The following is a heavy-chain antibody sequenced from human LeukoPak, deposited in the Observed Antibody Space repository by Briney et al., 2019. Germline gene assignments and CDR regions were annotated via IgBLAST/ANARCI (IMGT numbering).Heavy chain of an antibody. D-gene: IGHD6-13*01. CDR3: ARDPVAAAGTPYNWFDP. J-gene: IGHJ5*02. CDR1: GYTFTSYY. Sequence: ASVKVSCKASGYTFTSYYMHWVRQAPGQGLEWMGIINPSGGSTSYAQKFQGRVTMTRDTSTSTVYMELSSLRSEDTAVYYCARDPVAAAGTPYNWFDPWGQGTLVTVSS. V-gene: IGHV1-46*01. CDR2: INPSGGST.